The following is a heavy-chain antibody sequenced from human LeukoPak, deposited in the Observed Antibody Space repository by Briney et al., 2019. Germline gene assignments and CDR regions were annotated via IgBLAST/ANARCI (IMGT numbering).Heavy chain of an antibody. Sequence: SETLSLTCTVSGGSISNKYWSWIRQPPGKGLEWIGYIYYSGSTNYNPSLKSRVTISVDTSKNQFSLKLSSVTAADTAVYYCARARIVGATTGFDPWGQGTLVTVSS. CDR1: GGSISNKY. V-gene: IGHV4-59*01. D-gene: IGHD1-26*01. J-gene: IGHJ5*02. CDR2: IYYSGST. CDR3: ARARIVGATTGFDP.